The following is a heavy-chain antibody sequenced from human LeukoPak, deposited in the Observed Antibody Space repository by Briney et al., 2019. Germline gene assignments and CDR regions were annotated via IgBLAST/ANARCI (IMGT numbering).Heavy chain of an antibody. D-gene: IGHD3-22*01. V-gene: IGHV5-51*01. CDR3: ARVTYYYDSSGYYYHHAFDI. CDR1: GYSFTSYW. Sequence: GESLKISCMGSGYSFTSYWIGWVGQMPGKGLEWMGIIYPGDSDTRYSPSFQGQVTISADKSISTAYLQWSSLKASDTAMYYCARVTYYYDSSGYYYHHAFDIWGQGTMVTVSS. J-gene: IGHJ3*02. CDR2: IYPGDSDT.